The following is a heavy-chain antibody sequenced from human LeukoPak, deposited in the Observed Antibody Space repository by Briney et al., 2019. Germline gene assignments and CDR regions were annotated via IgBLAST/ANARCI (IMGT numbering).Heavy chain of an antibody. CDR3: ARGRRIAAAASLYYYYYYYMDV. CDR2: INHSGST. J-gene: IGHJ6*03. D-gene: IGHD6-13*01. Sequence: SETLSLTCAVYGGSFSGYYWSWIRQPPGKGLEWIGEINHSGSTNYNPSLKSRVTISVDTSKNQFSLKLSSVTAADTAVYYCARGRRIAAAASLYYYYYYYMDVWGKGTTVTVSS. V-gene: IGHV4-34*01. CDR1: GGSFSGYY.